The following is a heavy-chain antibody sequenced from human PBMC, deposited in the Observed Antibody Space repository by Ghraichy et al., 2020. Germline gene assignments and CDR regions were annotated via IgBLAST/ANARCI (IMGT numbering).Heavy chain of an antibody. Sequence: SETLSLTCTVSGGSISSGGYYWSWIRQHPGKGLEWIGYIYYSGSTYYNPSLKSRVTISVDTSKNQFSLKLSSVTAADTAVYYCARGATKVLRFLEWLFPSFDYWGQGTLVTVSS. CDR1: GGSISSGGYY. D-gene: IGHD3-3*01. CDR3: ARGATKVLRFLEWLFPSFDY. CDR2: IYYSGST. V-gene: IGHV4-31*03. J-gene: IGHJ4*02.